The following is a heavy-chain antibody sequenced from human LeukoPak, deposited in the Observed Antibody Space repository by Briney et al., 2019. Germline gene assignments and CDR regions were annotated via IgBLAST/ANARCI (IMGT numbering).Heavy chain of an antibody. CDR1: GFPFSNYW. Sequence: QPGGSLRLSCPAAGFPFSNYWMHWVRQAPGKGLVWVSRIKSDGRTNYADSVKGRFTISRDNAKNTVSLQMNSLRAEDTGVYYCARAPSEIGGYYPEYFRHWGQGTLVTVSS. V-gene: IGHV3-74*01. D-gene: IGHD3-22*01. CDR3: ARAPSEIGGYYPEYFRH. J-gene: IGHJ1*01. CDR2: IKSDGRT.